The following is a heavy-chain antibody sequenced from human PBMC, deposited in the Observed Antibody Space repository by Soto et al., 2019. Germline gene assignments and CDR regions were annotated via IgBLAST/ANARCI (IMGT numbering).Heavy chain of an antibody. CDR3: ATDSRSHPQGWFDP. D-gene: IGHD2-15*01. CDR2: ISGSGDYT. Sequence: EVQLLESGGGLVQPGESLRLSCAASGFTFSSYAITWVLQSPGKGLEWVSSISGSGDYTYFADPVKGRFTISRDNSKDTLYLQMSSLRVEDTAIYYCATDSRSHPQGWFDPWGQGTLVTVYS. J-gene: IGHJ5*02. CDR1: GFTFSSYA. V-gene: IGHV3-23*01.